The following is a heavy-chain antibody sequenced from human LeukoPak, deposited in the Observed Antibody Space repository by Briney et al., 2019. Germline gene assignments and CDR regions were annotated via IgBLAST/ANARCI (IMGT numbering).Heavy chain of an antibody. CDR2: INQDGTEK. J-gene: IGHJ5*02. D-gene: IGHD1-1*01. Sequence: PGGSLRLSCAASEFTFTTYWMSWVRQAPGKGLEWVANINQDGTEKYYVDSVKGRFTISRDNSKNTLYLQMNSLRAEDTAVYYCARENDPGAFHWFDPWGQGTLVTVSS. CDR3: ARENDPGAFHWFDP. V-gene: IGHV3-7*01. CDR1: EFTFTTYW.